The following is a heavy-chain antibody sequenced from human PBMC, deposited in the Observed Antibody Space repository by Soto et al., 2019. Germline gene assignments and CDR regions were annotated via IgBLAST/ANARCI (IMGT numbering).Heavy chain of an antibody. J-gene: IGHJ5*02. D-gene: IGHD3-3*01. V-gene: IGHV4-39*01. CDR3: ARALRITIFGVVNTLNWFDP. Sequence: SETLSLTCTVSGGSISSSSYYWGWIRQPPGKGLEWIGSIYYSGSTYYNPSLKGRVTISVDTSKNQFSLKLSSVTAADTAVYYCARALRITIFGVVNTLNWFDPWGQGTLVTVSS. CDR2: IYYSGST. CDR1: GGSISSSSYY.